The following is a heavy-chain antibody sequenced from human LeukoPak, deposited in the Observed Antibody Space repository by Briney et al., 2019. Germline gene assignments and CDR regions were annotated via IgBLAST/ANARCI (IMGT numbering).Heavy chain of an antibody. V-gene: IGHV1-69*04. CDR1: GGTFSSYA. J-gene: IGHJ4*02. CDR3: VRDRTRSPWIQLWLPFDY. CDR2: IIPILGIA. D-gene: IGHD5-18*01. Sequence: ASVKVSCKASGGTFSSYAISWVRQAPGQGLEWMGRIIPILGIANYAQKFQGRVTITADKSTSTAYMELSSLRSEDTAVYYCVRDRTRSPWIQLWLPFDYWGQGTLVTVSS.